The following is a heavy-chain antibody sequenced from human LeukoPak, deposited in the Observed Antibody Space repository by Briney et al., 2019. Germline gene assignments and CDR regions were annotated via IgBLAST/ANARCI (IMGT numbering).Heavy chain of an antibody. CDR2: INPNSGGT. D-gene: IGHD6-19*01. V-gene: IGHV1-2*02. J-gene: IGHJ5*02. Sequence: ASVKVSCKASGHTFTGYYMHWVRQAPGQGLEWMGWINPNSGGTNYAQKFQGRVTMTRDTSISTAYMELSSLRSEDTAVYYCARASGWPNNWFDPWGQGTLVTVSS. CDR3: ARASGWPNNWFDP. CDR1: GHTFTGYY.